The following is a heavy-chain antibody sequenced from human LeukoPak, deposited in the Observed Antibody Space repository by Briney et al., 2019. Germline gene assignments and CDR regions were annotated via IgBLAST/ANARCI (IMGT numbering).Heavy chain of an antibody. V-gene: IGHV1-46*01. J-gene: IGHJ4*02. CDR1: GYTFTGYY. CDR2: INPSGGST. Sequence: GASVKVSCKASGYTFTGYYMHWVRQAPGQGLEWMGIINPSGGSTSYAQKFQGRVTMTRDMSTSTVYMELSSLRSEDTAVYYCARDPSKYCSGGSCYELGHYFDYWGQGTLVTVSS. CDR3: ARDPSKYCSGGSCYELGHYFDY. D-gene: IGHD2-15*01.